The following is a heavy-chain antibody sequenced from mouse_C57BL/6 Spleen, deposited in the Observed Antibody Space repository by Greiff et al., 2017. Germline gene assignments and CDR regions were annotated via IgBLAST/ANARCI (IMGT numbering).Heavy chain of an antibody. CDR1: GYAFSSSW. J-gene: IGHJ2*01. V-gene: IGHV1-82*01. Sequence: QVQLQQSGPELVKPGASVKLSCKASGYAFSSSWMNWVKQRPGKGLEWIGRIYTGDGDTNYNGKFKGKATLTADKAYSTAYMQLSSLTSEDSAVYFCARQEGDYWGQGTTLTVSS. CDR3: ARQEGDY. CDR2: IYTGDGDT.